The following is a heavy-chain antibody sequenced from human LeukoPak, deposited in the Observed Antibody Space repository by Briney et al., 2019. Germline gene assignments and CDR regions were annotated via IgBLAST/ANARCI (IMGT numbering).Heavy chain of an antibody. D-gene: IGHD1-26*01. CDR1: GFTFGYYA. Sequence: PGGSLRLSSAASGFTFGYYAIHWVRQAPGKGLEWVALISYDGSSKYYADSVKGRFTISRDNSKNTLYLQMNSLRAEDTAVYYCARDQASIVGEIDCWGQGTLVAVSS. CDR2: ISYDGSSK. J-gene: IGHJ4*02. CDR3: ARDQASIVGEIDC. V-gene: IGHV3-30-3*01.